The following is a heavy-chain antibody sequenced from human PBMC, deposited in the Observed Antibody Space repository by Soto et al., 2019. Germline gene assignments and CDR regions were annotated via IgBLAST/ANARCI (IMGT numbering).Heavy chain of an antibody. CDR1: GGSFSGLS. D-gene: IGHD2-21*01. J-gene: IGHJ4*02. V-gene: IGHV4-34*02. CDR2: IDYRGNT. CDR3: ARSTKSGDHALGLEY. Sequence: QQQQWGAGQLRPSETLSLTCAVYGGSFSGLSWNWIRQSPGKKLEWIGEIDYRGNTNYNPSLRGRVTLSVDPSKNQFSLNVRSVTAADAGNYYCARSTKSGDHALGLEYWSRGTLVTVSS.